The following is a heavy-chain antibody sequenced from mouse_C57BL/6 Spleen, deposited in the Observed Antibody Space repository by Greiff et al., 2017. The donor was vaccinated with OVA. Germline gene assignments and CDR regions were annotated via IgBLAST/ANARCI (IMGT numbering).Heavy chain of an antibody. J-gene: IGHJ2*01. D-gene: IGHD4-1*02. Sequence: QVQLQQPGAELVKPGASVKLSCKASGYTFTSYWMHWVQQRPGRGLEWIGRIDPNSGGTKYNEKFKSKATLTGDKPSSTPYMQLSSLTYEDAAVYDWVRQLGAFDDWGQGTTLTVSS. CDR1: GYTFTSYW. CDR2: IDPNSGGT. V-gene: IGHV1-72*01. CDR3: VRQLGAFDD.